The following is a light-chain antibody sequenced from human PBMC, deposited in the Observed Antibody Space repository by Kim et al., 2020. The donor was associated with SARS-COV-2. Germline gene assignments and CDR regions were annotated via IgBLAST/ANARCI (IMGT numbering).Light chain of an antibody. V-gene: IGKV1-39*01. CDR2: TAT. Sequence: ASIGDRVTITCWANQSINTHLNWSQQRPGKAPSLLIYTATSLQSGVPSRFSGSGSGTHFALTINGLQPEDFATYFCQQSYTPPRYSFGQGTKLEI. CDR1: QSINTH. CDR3: QQSYTPPRYS. J-gene: IGKJ2*03.